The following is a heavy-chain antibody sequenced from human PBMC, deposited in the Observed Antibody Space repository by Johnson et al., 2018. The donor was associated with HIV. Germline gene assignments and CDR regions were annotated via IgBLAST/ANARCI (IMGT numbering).Heavy chain of an antibody. CDR2: INSGGGT. V-gene: IGHV3-66*01. CDR1: GLTVSNNY. J-gene: IGHJ3*02. D-gene: IGHD3-22*01. Sequence: VQLVESGGGLVQPGGSLRLSCAASGLTVSNNYMTWVRQGPGKGLEWVSVINSGGGTYYADSVTGRFTISRDDSKSIAYLQMNSLKPEDTAVYYCTRGESRRAVVGAFDIWGQGTMVTVSS. CDR3: TRGESRRAVVGAFDI.